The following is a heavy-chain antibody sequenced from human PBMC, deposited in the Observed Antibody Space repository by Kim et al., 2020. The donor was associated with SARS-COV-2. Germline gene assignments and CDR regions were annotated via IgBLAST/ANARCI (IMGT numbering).Heavy chain of an antibody. Sequence: RTYHNPSLKSRATLSVDTAKNQFSLKRSSVTAADTAVYYCARSGPPFYFDYWGQGTLVTVAS. CDR3: ARSGPPFYFDY. CDR2: RT. V-gene: IGHV4-39*01. D-gene: IGHD3-10*01. J-gene: IGHJ4*02.